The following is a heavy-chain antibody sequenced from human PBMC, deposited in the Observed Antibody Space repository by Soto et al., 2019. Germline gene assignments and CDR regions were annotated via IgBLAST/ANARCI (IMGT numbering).Heavy chain of an antibody. CDR1: VGSWVGYG. Sequence: SGILSLRWGAEVGSWVGYGGRWISQHPLKVTEWIGEINHSGSTNYNPSLKSRVTISVDTSKNQFSLTLSSVTAADTAVYYCARASDVLRFVEWHPRGYFDYWGQGPLVTVSS. CDR2: INHSGST. D-gene: IGHD3-3*01. V-gene: IGHV4-34*01. J-gene: IGHJ4*02. CDR3: ARASDVLRFVEWHPRGYFDY.